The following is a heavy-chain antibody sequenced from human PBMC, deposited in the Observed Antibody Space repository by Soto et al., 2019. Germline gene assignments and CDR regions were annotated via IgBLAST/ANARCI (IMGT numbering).Heavy chain of an antibody. CDR1: GGSISSSNW. CDR2: IYHSGST. V-gene: IGHV4-4*02. CDR3: ARGYGDLIRADAFDI. D-gene: IGHD4-17*01. J-gene: IGHJ3*02. Sequence: QVQLQESGPGLVKPSGTLSLTCAVSGGSISSSNWWSWVRQPPGKGLEWIGEIYHSGSTNYNPSLKSRVTLSVDKSKNQFSLKLSSVTAADTAVYYCARGYGDLIRADAFDIWGQGTIFTVSS.